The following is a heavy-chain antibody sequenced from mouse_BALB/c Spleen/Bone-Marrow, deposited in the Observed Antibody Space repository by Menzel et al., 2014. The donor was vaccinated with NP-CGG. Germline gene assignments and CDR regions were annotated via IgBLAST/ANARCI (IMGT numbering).Heavy chain of an antibody. CDR3: ARWDWDGYAMDY. CDR1: GYSFTAYT. J-gene: IGHJ4*01. CDR2: INPYNGGT. D-gene: IGHD4-1*01. V-gene: IGHV1-18*01. Sequence: EVQLVESGPELVKPGASMKISCKASGYSFTAYTMNWVKQSHGVNLEWIGLINPYNGGTSYNQKFKGKATLTVDKSSSTAYMELLSLTSEDSAVYYCARWDWDGYAMDYWGQGTSVTVSS.